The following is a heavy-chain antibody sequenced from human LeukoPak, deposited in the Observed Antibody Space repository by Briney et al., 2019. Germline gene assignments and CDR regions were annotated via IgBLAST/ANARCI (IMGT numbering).Heavy chain of an antibody. CDR2: ISWNSGSI. D-gene: IGHD2-8*01. CDR3: AKVSAIGHFDY. CDR1: GFTFDDSA. V-gene: IGHV3-9*01. J-gene: IGHJ4*02. Sequence: PGGSLRLPCAASGFTFDDSAMHWVRQAPGKGLEWVSGISWNSGSIGYADSVKGRFTISRDNAKNSLYLQMNSLRAEDTALYYCAKVSAIGHFDYWGQGTLVTVSS.